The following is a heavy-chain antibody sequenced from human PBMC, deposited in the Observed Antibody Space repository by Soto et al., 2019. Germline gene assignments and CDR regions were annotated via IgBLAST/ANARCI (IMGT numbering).Heavy chain of an antibody. CDR2: VYSSGIT. V-gene: IGHV4-30-4*01. Sequence: QVQLRESGPGLVKPSQTLSLTRTVSGGSINSDDYSWTWIRQSPGKGLEWIGYVYSSGITYYNPSIKSRITISADTSKNQFSLKLTSVTAADTAVYYCAREFKFFGERPHWGQGTLVIVSS. J-gene: IGHJ4*02. D-gene: IGHD3-10*01. CDR1: GGSINSDDYS. CDR3: AREFKFFGERPH.